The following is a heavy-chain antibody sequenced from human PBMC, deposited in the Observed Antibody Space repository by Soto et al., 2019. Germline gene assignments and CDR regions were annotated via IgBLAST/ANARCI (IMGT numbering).Heavy chain of an antibody. J-gene: IGHJ4*02. CDR1: RFTFSIYG. CDR3: AKDDYGDQGGFDY. V-gene: IGHV3-30*18. CDR2: ISYDGSDK. D-gene: IGHD4-17*01. Sequence: QVQLVESGGGVVEPGRSLRLSCAASRFTFSIYGMHWVRQAPGKGLEWVAVISYDGSDKYYGDSVKGRFTISRDNSKNTLYLQMNSLRTEDTAIYYCAKDDYGDQGGFDYWGQGTLVSVSS.